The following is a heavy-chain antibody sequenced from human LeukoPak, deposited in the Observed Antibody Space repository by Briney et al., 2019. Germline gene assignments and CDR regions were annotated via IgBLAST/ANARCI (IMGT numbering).Heavy chain of an antibody. CDR1: GFTVSSNY. CDR2: IYSGGST. J-gene: IGHJ3*02. D-gene: IGHD3-22*01. Sequence: PGGSLRLSCAASGFTVSSNYMSWVRQAPGKGLEWVSVIYSGGSTYYADSVKGRFTISRHNSKNTLYLQMNSLRAEDTVVYYCAREGLRYYDKGAFDIWGQGTMVTVSS. V-gene: IGHV3-53*04. CDR3: AREGLRYYDKGAFDI.